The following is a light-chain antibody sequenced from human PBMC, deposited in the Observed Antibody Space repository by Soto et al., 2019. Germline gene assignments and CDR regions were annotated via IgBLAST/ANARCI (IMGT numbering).Light chain of an antibody. J-gene: IGKJ1*01. CDR1: QSVSNNY. V-gene: IGKV3-20*01. CDR2: GAS. CDR3: QQYGSSRT. Sequence: IVLTQSPGTLSVSPGERATLSWKASQSVSNNYLACYQQKPGQAPRLLIYGASNRATGIPDRLSGSGSGTDFTLTISRMEPEDFAVYYCQQYGSSRTFGQGTKVDIK.